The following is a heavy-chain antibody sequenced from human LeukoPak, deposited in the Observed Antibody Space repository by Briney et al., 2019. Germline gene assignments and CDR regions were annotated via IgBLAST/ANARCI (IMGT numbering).Heavy chain of an antibody. V-gene: IGHV3-23*01. J-gene: IGHJ4*02. Sequence: GGSLRLSCAASGFTFSSYSMNWVRQAPGKGLEWVSSISSSGGRTFYADSVKGRATISRDNSKNVLYLQVNSLRAEDTAVFYCANYYYDKSGYKNWGQGTLVTVSS. CDR2: ISSSGGRT. D-gene: IGHD3-22*01. CDR1: GFTFSSYS. CDR3: ANYYYDKSGYKN.